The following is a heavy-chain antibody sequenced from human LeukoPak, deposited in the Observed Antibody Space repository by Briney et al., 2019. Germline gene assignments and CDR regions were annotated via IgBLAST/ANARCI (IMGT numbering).Heavy chain of an antibody. Sequence: SETLSLTCTVSGGSISSGDYYWSWIRQPPGKGLEWIGYIYYSGSTYYSPSLKSRVTISVDTSKNQFSLKLSSVTAADTAVYYCARDRGAYYYGSGSKYYFDYWGQGTLVTVSS. CDR3: ARDRGAYYYGSGSKYYFDY. J-gene: IGHJ4*02. D-gene: IGHD3-10*01. CDR1: GGSISSGDYY. V-gene: IGHV4-30-4*01. CDR2: IYYSGST.